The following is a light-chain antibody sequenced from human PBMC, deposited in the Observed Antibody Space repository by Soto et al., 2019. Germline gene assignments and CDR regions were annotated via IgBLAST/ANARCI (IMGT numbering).Light chain of an antibody. CDR2: AVT. V-gene: IGLV2-23*02. Sequence: QSALTQPASVSGSPGQPITISCIGTSNNIGNYNLVSWYQHHPGKAPKLIIFAVTKRPSGVSNRFSGSKSGNSASLTISGLQDADEADYYGCSYASGSPLDVVFGGGTKVTVL. CDR3: CSYASGSPLDVV. CDR1: SNNIGNYNL. J-gene: IGLJ2*01.